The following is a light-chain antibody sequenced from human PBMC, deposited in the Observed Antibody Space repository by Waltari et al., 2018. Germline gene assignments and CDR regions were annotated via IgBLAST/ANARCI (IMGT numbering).Light chain of an antibody. Sequence: QSALTQPAPVSGSPGQSITIPCTGTTSNVGNYDIVSWYQQHPGKAPKLIISEVNKRPSGISDRFSGSKSGNTASLTSSGLLTEDEADYYCCSYAGSSTVMFGGRTKLTVL. V-gene: IGLV2-23*02. J-gene: IGLJ3*02. CDR2: EVN. CDR3: CSYAGSSTVM. CDR1: TSNVGNYDI.